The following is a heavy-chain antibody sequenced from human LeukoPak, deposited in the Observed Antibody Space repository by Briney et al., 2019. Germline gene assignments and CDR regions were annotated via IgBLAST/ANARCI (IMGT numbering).Heavy chain of an antibody. V-gene: IGHV1-18*01. Sequence: ASVKVSCKASGGTFSSYAISWVRQAPGQGLEWMGWISAYNGNTNYAQKLQGRVTMTTDTSTSTAYMELRSLRSDDTALYYCARDEKYSGSWPEYWGQGTLVTVSS. D-gene: IGHD1-26*01. J-gene: IGHJ4*02. CDR1: GGTFSSYA. CDR3: ARDEKYSGSWPEY. CDR2: ISAYNGNT.